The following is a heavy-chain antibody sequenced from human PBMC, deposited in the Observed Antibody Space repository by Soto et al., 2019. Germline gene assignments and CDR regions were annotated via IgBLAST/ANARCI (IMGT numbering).Heavy chain of an antibody. V-gene: IGHV5-51*01. Sequence: GESLKISCKGSGYSFTSYWLGWVRQMPGKGLEWMGIIYPGDSDTRYSPSFQGQVTISADKSISTAYLQWSSLQASDTAMYYCARRGYGSSTSCYYGYYYYGMDVWGQGXTVTVSS. CDR2: IYPGDSDT. J-gene: IGHJ6*02. D-gene: IGHD2-2*01. CDR1: GYSFTSYW. CDR3: ARRGYGSSTSCYYGYYYYGMDV.